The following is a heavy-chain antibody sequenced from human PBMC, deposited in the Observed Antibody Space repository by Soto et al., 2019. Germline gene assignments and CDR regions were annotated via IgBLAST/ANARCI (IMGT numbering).Heavy chain of an antibody. CDR3: ARDQCSGGSCYGYGY. D-gene: IGHD2-15*01. Sequence: GGSLRLSCAASGFTFSSYGMHWVRQAPGKGLEWVAVIWYDGSNKYYADSVKGRFTISRDNSKNTLYLQMNSLRAEDTAVYYCARDQCSGGSCYGYGYWGQGTLVTVSS. J-gene: IGHJ4*02. CDR1: GFTFSSYG. V-gene: IGHV3-33*01. CDR2: IWYDGSNK.